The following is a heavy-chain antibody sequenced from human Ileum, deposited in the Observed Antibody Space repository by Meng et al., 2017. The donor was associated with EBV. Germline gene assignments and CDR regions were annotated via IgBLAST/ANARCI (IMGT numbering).Heavy chain of an antibody. CDR2: VYHRGDT. CDR3: GRDQGRELINH. Sequence: QWQLEGSGPGLVKPSGSLSLTCTLPGDSISSDIWWSWVCQPPGKGLEWIGEVYHRGDTNYNPSLKSRVDISVDKSKNQFYLSLFSVTAADTAVYYCGRDQGRELINHWGQGTLVTVSS. J-gene: IGHJ4*02. D-gene: IGHD1-7*01. V-gene: IGHV4-4*02. CDR1: GDSISSDIW.